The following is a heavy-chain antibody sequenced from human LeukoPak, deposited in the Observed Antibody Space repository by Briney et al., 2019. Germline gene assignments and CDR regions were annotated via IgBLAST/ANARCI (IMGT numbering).Heavy chain of an antibody. V-gene: IGHV4-59*01. CDR3: ARAGRWEGRPHTFDI. Sequence: SETLSLTCNVSGGSISSYYWNWIRQPPGKGLEWIGYIYYSGITNYNPSLKSRVTISVDTSKNQFSLKLTSVTAADTAVYYCARAGRWEGRPHTFDIWGQGTMVTVSS. CDR1: GGSISSYY. CDR2: IYYSGIT. J-gene: IGHJ3*02. D-gene: IGHD1-26*01.